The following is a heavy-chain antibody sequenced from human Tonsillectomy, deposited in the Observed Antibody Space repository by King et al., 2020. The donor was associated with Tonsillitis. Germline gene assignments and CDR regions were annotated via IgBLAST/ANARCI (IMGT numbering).Heavy chain of an antibody. J-gene: IGHJ4*02. CDR2: IYSGDSST. Sequence: VQLVESGGGLVQPGGSLRLSCAASGFTFSSYAMSWVRQAPRKGLEWVSVIYSGDSSTYYTDSVKGRFTISRDNSKNTLYLQMNSLRAEDTAIYYCAKVKPWRQLVDDCGQGTLVTVSS. CDR1: GFTFSSYA. V-gene: IGHV3-23*03. CDR3: AKVKPWRQLVDD. D-gene: IGHD6-13*01.